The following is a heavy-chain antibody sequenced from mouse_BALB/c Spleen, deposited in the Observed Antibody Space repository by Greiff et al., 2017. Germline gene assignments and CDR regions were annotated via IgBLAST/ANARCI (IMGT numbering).Heavy chain of an antibody. V-gene: IGHV7-3*02. CDR2: IRNKANGYRT. Sequence: EVQLLESGAGLVQPGASLRLSCATSGFTFTDYYMSWVRQPPGKALEWLGFIRNKANGYRTEYSASVKGRFTISRDNSQSILYLQMNTLRAEDDAADYYARDRLLYGSSYELDYWGEGTTVTVSS. CDR1: GFTFTDYY. CDR3: ARDRLLYGSSYELDY. D-gene: IGHD1-1*01. J-gene: IGHJ2*01.